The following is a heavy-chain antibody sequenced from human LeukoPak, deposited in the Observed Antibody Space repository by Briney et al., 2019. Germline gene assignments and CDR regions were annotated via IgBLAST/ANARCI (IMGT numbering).Heavy chain of an antibody. V-gene: IGHV3-33*01. CDR2: IYYDGANK. J-gene: IGHJ4*02. CDR1: GFTFSSYG. Sequence: GGSLRLSCAASGFTFSSYGMHWVRQAPGKGLEWVAHIYYDGANKYYADSVKDRFTISRDISKSTLYLQMNSLRAEDTAVYYCARDPSLDYWGQGTLVTVSS. CDR3: ARDPSLDY.